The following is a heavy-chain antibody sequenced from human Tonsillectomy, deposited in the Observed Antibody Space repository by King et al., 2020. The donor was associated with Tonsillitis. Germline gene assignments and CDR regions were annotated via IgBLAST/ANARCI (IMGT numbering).Heavy chain of an antibody. CDR2: MNPNSGNT. CDR1: GYTFTSYD. Sequence: QLVQSGAEVKKPGASVKVSCKASGYTFTSYDIYWVRQATGQGLEWMGWMNPNSGNTGFAQKFQGRVTITRDTSISTAYMELSSLRSEDTAVYYCAIIFFTHYYALDVWGQGTTVTVSS. D-gene: IGHD3-3*01. CDR3: AIIFFTHYYALDV. V-gene: IGHV1-8*01. J-gene: IGHJ6*02.